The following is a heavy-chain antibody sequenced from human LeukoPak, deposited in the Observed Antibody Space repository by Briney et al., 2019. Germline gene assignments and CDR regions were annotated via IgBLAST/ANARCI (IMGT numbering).Heavy chain of an antibody. V-gene: IGHV3-66*01. J-gene: IGHJ4*02. CDR2: IYSGGST. CDR3: ARGRYSLFDY. D-gene: IGHD6-13*01. CDR1: GFTFSSYA. Sequence: QGGGSLRLSCAASGFTFSSYAMSWVRQAPGKGLEWVSVIYSGGSTYYADSVKGRFTISRDNSKNTLYLQMNSLRAEDTAVYYCARGRYSLFDYWGQGTLVTVSS.